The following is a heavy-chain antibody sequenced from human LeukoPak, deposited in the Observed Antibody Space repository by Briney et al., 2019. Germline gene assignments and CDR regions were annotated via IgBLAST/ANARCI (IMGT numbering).Heavy chain of an antibody. CDR2: IYTSGST. V-gene: IGHV4-4*07. CDR1: GGSISSYY. D-gene: IGHD3-22*01. J-gene: IGHJ3*02. Sequence: SETLSLTCTVSGGSISSYYWSWIRQPAGKGLEWIGRIYTSGSTNYNPSLKSRVTMSVDTSKNQFSLKLSSVTAADTAVYYCARGYFDSSGYSNAFDIWGQGTMVTVSS. CDR3: ARGYFDSSGYSNAFDI.